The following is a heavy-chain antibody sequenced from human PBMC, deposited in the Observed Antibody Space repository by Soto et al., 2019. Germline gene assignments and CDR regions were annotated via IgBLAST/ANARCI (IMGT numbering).Heavy chain of an antibody. CDR3: ASGSHFDWLLYDYFDY. J-gene: IGHJ4*02. CDR1: GGSISSGDYS. CDR2: IYYRGST. Sequence: QVQLQESGPGLVKPSQTLSLTCTVSGGSISSGDYSWSWIRQPPGKGLEWIGYIYYRGSTYYNPSLKSRVTISVDTSKNQFSLKLSSVTAADTAVYYCASGSHFDWLLYDYFDYWGQGTLVTVSS. D-gene: IGHD3-9*01. V-gene: IGHV4-30-4*01.